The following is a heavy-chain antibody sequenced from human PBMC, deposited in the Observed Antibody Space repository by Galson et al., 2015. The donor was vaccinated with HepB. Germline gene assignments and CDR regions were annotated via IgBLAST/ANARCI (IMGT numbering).Heavy chain of an antibody. CDR2: IRSKVYGGTT. Sequence: SLRLSCAASGFIFADYAMTWVRQAPGKGLEWVSFIRSKVYGGTTEYAASVKGRFTMSRDDSKSIAYLQMNSLKTEDTAVYYCSSLMPDDVVAAATFDYWGEGSLVIVSS. D-gene: IGHD6-13*01. J-gene: IGHJ4*02. CDR3: SSLMPDDVVAAATFDY. V-gene: IGHV3-49*04. CDR1: GFIFADYA.